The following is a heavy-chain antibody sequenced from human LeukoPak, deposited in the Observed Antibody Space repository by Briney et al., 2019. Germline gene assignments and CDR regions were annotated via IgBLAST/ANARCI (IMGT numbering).Heavy chain of an antibody. D-gene: IGHD6-19*01. Sequence: SETLSLTCAVYGGSFSGYYWSWIRQPPGKGLEWIGEINHSGSTNYNPSLKSRVTISVDTSKNQFSLKLSSVTAADTAVYYCARRRPPFYYSSGAFFDWGQGTLVTVSS. CDR3: ARRRPPFYYSSGAFFD. V-gene: IGHV4-34*01. CDR2: INHSGST. J-gene: IGHJ4*02. CDR1: GGSFSGYY.